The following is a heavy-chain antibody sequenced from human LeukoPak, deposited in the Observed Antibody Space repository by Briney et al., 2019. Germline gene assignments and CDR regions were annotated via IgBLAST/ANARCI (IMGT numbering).Heavy chain of an antibody. D-gene: IGHD2-2*01. V-gene: IGHV7-4-1*02. CDR3: ARFPHPYCSSAGCPNWLDP. CDR2: NTVTGKP. CDR1: GYTFSNYA. J-gene: IGHJ5*02. Sequence: ASVKVSCKASGYTFSNYALNWVRQAPGQGLEWMGNTVTGKPTYAQGFTGRFVFSLDTSVSTAYLQISSLQAADTAVYYCARFPHPYCSSAGCPNWLDPWGQGTLVTVSS.